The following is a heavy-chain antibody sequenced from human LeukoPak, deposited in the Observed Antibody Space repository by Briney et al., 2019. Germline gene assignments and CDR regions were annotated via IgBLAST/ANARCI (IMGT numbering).Heavy chain of an antibody. V-gene: IGHV3-7*04. D-gene: IGHD6-25*01. CDR2: IDQVGSGK. Sequence: GGSLRLSCAASGFTFSTYWMSWVRQVPGKGLEWVANIDQVGSGKYYVDSVTGRFTISRDNAKKLMFLQINSLRAEDTAVYYCARAAYGSVDYWGQGTLVTVSS. CDR1: GFTFSTYW. CDR3: ARAAYGSVDY. J-gene: IGHJ4*02.